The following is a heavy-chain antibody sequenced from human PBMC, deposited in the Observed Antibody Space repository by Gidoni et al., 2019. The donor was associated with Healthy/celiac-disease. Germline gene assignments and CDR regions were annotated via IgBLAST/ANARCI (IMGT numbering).Heavy chain of an antibody. V-gene: IGHV3-15*01. CDR2: SKSNNDGGTT. CDR3: TTDLGGYTDDDFDI. D-gene: IGHD5-12*01. J-gene: IGHJ3*02. CDR1: GFTFSNAW. Sequence: EVQLVESGGGLVQPGGSLRLSCAASGFTFSNAWMSWVRQAPGKGLAWVGRSKSNNDGGTTDYAAPVKGRFTISRDESKNTLYLQMNSLKTEDTAVYYCTTDLGGYTDDDFDIWGQGTMVTVSS.